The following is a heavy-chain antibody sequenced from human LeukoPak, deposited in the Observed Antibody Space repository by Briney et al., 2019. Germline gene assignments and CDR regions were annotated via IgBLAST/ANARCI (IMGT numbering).Heavy chain of an antibody. J-gene: IGHJ4*02. V-gene: IGHV3-23*01. D-gene: IGHD3-9*01. CDR3: AKWGDYDVLTGYYDSDY. CDR2: VSGRDTST. Sequence: PGGSLRLSCAASGFTFSNYAMIWVRQAPGKGLEWVSAVSGRDTSTYYTDSVKGRFTISRDNSKNTLYLQMNSLSAEDTAIYYCAKWGDYDVLTGYYDSDYWGQGTLVTVSS. CDR1: GFTFSNYA.